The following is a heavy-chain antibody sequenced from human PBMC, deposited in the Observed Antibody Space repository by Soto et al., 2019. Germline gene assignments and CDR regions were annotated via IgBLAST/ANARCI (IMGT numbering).Heavy chain of an antibody. J-gene: IGHJ3*02. CDR1: GFTFSSYW. V-gene: IGHV3-74*01. Sequence: GGSLRLSCAASGFTFSSYWMHWVRQAPGKGLVWVSRINSDGSSTSYADSVKGRFTISRDNAKNTLYLQMNSLRAEDTAVYYCARGLGYCRGGSCLHDAFDIWGQGTMVTVSS. CDR2: INSDGSST. CDR3: ARGLGYCRGGSCLHDAFDI. D-gene: IGHD2-15*01.